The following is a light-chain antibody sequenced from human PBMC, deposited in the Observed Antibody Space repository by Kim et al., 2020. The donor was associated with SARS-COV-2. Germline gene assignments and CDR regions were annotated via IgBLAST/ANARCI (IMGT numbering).Light chain of an antibody. CDR2: QDS. Sequence: SYELTQPPSVSVSPGQTASITCSGDKLGDKYACWYQHKPGQSPVLVIYQDSKRPSGIPERFSGSNSGNTATLTISGTQAMDEADYYCQAWDSSTHNYVFG. V-gene: IGLV3-1*01. J-gene: IGLJ1*01. CDR1: KLGDKY. CDR3: QAWDSSTHNYV.